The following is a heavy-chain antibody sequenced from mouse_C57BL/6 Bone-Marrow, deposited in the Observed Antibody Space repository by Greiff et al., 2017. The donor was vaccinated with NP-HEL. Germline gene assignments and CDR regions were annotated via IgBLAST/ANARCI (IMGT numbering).Heavy chain of an antibody. CDR1: GYTFTDYN. J-gene: IGHJ1*03. CDR3: ARYHGNYWYFDV. D-gene: IGHD2-1*01. CDR2: INPNNGGT. Sequence: VQLQQSGPELVKPGASVKMSCKASGYTFTDYNMHWVKQSHGKSLEWIGYINPNNGGTSYIQKFKGKATLTVNKSSSTAYMELRSLTSEDSAVYYCARYHGNYWYFDVWGTGTTVTVSS. V-gene: IGHV1-22*01.